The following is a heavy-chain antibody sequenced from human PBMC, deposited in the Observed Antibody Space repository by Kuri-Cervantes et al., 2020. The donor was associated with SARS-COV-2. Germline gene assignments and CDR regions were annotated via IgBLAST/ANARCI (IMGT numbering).Heavy chain of an antibody. D-gene: IGHD2/OR15-2a*01. CDR1: GLTFSTYG. J-gene: IGHJ4*02. CDR3: ANSFYDTSSVPRLDY. V-gene: IGHV3-30*18. CDR2: ISYDGSKR. Sequence: LSFTCAASGLTFSTYGMHWVRQAPGKGLEWVAVISYDGSKRYYADSVKGRFTISRDNSKNTLYLQMNSLRAEDTAVYYCANSFYDTSSVPRLDYWGQGTLVTVSS.